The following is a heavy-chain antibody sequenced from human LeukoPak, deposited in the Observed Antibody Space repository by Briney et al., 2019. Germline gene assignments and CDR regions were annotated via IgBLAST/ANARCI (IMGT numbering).Heavy chain of an antibody. V-gene: IGHV1-3*01. CDR2: INAGNGNT. D-gene: IGHD2-2*01. CDR3: ARDRLGYCSSTSCQYWFDP. CDR1: GYTFTSYA. J-gene: IGHJ5*02. Sequence: GASVKVSCKASGYTFTSYAMHWVRQAPGQRLEWMGWINAGNGNTKYSQKFQGRVTITRDTSASTAYMELSSLRSEDTAVYYCARDRLGYCSSTSCQYWFDPWGQGTLVTVSS.